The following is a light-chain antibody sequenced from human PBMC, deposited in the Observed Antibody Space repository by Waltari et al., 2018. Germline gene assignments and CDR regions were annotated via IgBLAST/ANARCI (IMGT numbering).Light chain of an antibody. CDR3: QQYETYWT. CDR2: KAS. V-gene: IGKV1-5*03. Sequence: DIQLTQSPSALSASVGDRVTITCRASQTIYTWLAWYQQKPGTAPKLLVYKASTLQTGVPSRFSGSGSGTEFTLTISSLQPDDFATYYCQQYETYWTFAQGTRVEIK. J-gene: IGKJ1*01. CDR1: QTIYTW.